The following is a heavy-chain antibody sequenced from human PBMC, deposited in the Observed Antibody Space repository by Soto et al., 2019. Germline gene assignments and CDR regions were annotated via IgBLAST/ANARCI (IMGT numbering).Heavy chain of an antibody. Sequence: ASVKVSCKASGYTFTGYYMHWVRQAPGQGLEWMGWINPNSGGTNYAQKFQGRVTMTRDTSISTAYMELSRLRSDDTAVYYCAGRYYDILTGYYPPGGDAFDIWGQGTMVTVSS. CDR3: AGRYYDILTGYYPPGGDAFDI. J-gene: IGHJ3*02. V-gene: IGHV1-2*02. D-gene: IGHD3-9*01. CDR1: GYTFTGYY. CDR2: INPNSGGT.